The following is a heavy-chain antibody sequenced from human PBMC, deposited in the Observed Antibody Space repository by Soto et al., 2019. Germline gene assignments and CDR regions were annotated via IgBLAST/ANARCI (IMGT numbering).Heavy chain of an antibody. J-gene: IGHJ4*02. CDR3: ARGRYGDY. V-gene: IGHV1-18*01. Sequence: QVHLVQSGAEVKKPGASVKVSCKASGYTFTSYGVTWVRQAPGQGLEWMGWISAHNGNTDYAQKLQGSVIVTRDTSTSTAYMELWSIRSDDTAVYYCARGRYGDYWGQGALVTVSS. D-gene: IGHD1-1*01. CDR1: GYTFTSYG. CDR2: ISAHNGNT.